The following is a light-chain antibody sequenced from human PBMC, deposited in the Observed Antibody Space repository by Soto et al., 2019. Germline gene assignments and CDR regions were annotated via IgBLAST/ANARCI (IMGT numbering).Light chain of an antibody. J-gene: IGKJ2*01. CDR3: QQYGGSPPVT. V-gene: IGKV3-20*01. CDR2: GAS. CDR1: QSVSSTY. Sequence: EIVLTQSPGTLSLSPGERATLSCRASQSVSSTYLAWYQQKPGQAPRLLIYGASSRATGIPDRFSGSGSGTAFTLTINRLEPEDFAVYYCQQYGGSPPVTFGQGTKLEIE.